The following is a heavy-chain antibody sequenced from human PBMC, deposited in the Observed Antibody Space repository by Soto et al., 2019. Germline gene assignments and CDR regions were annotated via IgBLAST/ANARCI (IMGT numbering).Heavy chain of an antibody. CDR1: GYTFTSYG. Sequence: QVQLVQSGAEVKKPGASVKVSCKASGYTFTSYGISWVRQAPGQGLEWMGWISAYNGNTNYGQKLQGRGTMTTDTSTVTAYLEQRSLRQEDTAGSYCAGERGYSNYESGKWGQGTLVTVSS. D-gene: IGHD4-4*01. V-gene: IGHV1-18*01. CDR2: ISAYNGNT. CDR3: AGERGYSNYESGK. J-gene: IGHJ4*02.